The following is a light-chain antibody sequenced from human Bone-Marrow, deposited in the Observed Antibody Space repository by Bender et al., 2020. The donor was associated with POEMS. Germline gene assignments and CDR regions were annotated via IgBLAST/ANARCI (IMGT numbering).Light chain of an antibody. CDR1: NIGGKS. Sequence: SYVLTQSPSVSVAPGQTASITCGGNNIGGKSVHWYQQKPGQAPVLVVYDDSHRPSGIPERISGSNSGNTATLTINRVEAGDEADYYCQVWDYNSDQWVFGGGTKLTVL. CDR3: QVWDYNSDQWV. CDR2: DDS. J-gene: IGLJ3*02. V-gene: IGLV3-21*02.